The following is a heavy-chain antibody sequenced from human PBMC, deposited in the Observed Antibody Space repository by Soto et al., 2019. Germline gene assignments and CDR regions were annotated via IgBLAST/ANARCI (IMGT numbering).Heavy chain of an antibody. D-gene: IGHD6-13*01. CDR2: ISPLFSTT. V-gene: IGHV1-69*01. Sequence: QVQLVQSGAEVKEPGSSVKVSCKASGDLFNNHAFNWVRQAPGQGLEWMGRISPLFSTTNYAQKFQGRVTIGADELTTIVYLEVNNLESDDTAMYYCAASSAIAAAGYFKFWGQRTLVTVSP. J-gene: IGHJ4*02. CDR3: AASSAIAAAGYFKF. CDR1: GDLFNNHA.